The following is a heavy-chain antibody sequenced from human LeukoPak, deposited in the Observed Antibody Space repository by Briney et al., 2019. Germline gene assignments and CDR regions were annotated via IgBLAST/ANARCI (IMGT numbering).Heavy chain of an antibody. Sequence: SETLSLTCTVSGGSISSYYWSWIRQPPGKGLEWIGYIYYSGSTNYNPSLKSRVTISVDTSKNQFSLKLSSVTTADTAVYYCARDDGYNCFDCWGQGTLVTVSS. CDR2: IYYSGST. D-gene: IGHD5-24*01. CDR1: GGSISSYY. CDR3: ARDDGYNCFDC. V-gene: IGHV4-59*01. J-gene: IGHJ4*02.